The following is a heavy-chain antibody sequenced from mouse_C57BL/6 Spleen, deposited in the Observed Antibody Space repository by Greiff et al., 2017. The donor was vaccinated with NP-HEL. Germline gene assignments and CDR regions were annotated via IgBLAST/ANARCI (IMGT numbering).Heavy chain of an antibody. CDR3: TRIYYDYDEEGYYFDY. Sequence: VQLKESGEGLVKPGGSLILSCAASGFTFSSYAMSWVRQTPEKRLEWVAYISSGGDYIYYADTVKGRFTISRDNARNTLYLQMSSLKSEDTAMYYCTRIYYDYDEEGYYFDYWGQGTTLTVSS. J-gene: IGHJ2*01. D-gene: IGHD2-4*01. V-gene: IGHV5-9-1*02. CDR1: GFTFSSYA. CDR2: ISSGGDYI.